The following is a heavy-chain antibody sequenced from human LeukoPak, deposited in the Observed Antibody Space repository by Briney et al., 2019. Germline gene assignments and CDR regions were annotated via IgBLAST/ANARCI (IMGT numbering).Heavy chain of an antibody. CDR1: GFTFSSYA. Sequence: PGGSLRLSCAASGFTFSSYAMHWVRQAPGKGLEWVEVISYDGSNKYYADSVKGRFTISRDNSKNTLYLQINSLTTEDTAVYYCARGRCSGGSCYSDYYYVMDVWGQGTTVTVSS. CDR3: ARGRCSGGSCYSDYYYVMDV. CDR2: ISYDGSNK. V-gene: IGHV3-30*01. D-gene: IGHD2-15*01. J-gene: IGHJ6*02.